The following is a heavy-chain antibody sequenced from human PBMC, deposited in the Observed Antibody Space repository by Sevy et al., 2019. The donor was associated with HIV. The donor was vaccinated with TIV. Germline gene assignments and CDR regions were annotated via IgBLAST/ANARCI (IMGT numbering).Heavy chain of an antibody. Sequence: ASVKVSCKVSGYTLTELSMHWVRQAPGIGLEWMGGFDPEDGETIYAQKFQGRITMTEDTSTDTAYMELSLLTSEDTALYYCATDGIAVLGMDVWGQGTTVTVSS. D-gene: IGHD2-21*01. CDR1: GYTLTELS. J-gene: IGHJ6*02. CDR2: FDPEDGET. CDR3: ATDGIAVLGMDV. V-gene: IGHV1-24*01.